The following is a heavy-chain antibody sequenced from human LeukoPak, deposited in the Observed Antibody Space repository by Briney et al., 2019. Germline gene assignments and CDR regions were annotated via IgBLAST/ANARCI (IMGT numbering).Heavy chain of an antibody. D-gene: IGHD3-10*01. CDR1: GFTFSSYW. CDR2: IKQDGSEK. J-gene: IGHJ4*02. CDR3: ASGPRFGDY. Sequence: GGTLRLSCTGSGFTFSSYWMTWVRQAPGKGLEWVANIKQDGSEKYYVDSVKGRFTISRDNAKNSLYLQMNSLRVEDTAVYYCASGPRFGDYWGQGTLVTVSS. V-gene: IGHV3-7*03.